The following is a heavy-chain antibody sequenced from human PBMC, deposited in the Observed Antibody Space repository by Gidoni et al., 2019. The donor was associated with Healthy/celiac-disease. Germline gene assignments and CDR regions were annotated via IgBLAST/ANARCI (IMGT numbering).Heavy chain of an antibody. CDR2: IYYSGST. CDR1: GGSISSSSYY. J-gene: IGHJ5*02. Sequence: QLQLQESGPGLVKPSETLSLTCTVSGGSISSSSYYWGWFRQPPGKGLEWIGSIYYSGSTYYNPSLKSRVTISVDTSKNQFSLKLSSVTAADTAVYYCARSSGWYWFDPWGQGTLVTVSS. D-gene: IGHD6-19*01. CDR3: ARSSGWYWFDP. V-gene: IGHV4-39*01.